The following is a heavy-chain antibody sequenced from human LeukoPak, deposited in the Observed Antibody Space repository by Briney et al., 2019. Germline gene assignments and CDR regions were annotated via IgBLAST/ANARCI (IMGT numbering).Heavy chain of an antibody. CDR3: ARDFSFHLQTMFDP. V-gene: IGHV1-18*01. CDR1: GYTFTSYG. CDR2: ISAYNGNT. Sequence: ASVKVSCKASGYTFTSYGISWVRQALGKGFDGLEWISAYNGNTNYAQKLQGRVTMTTDTSTSTAYMELRSLRSDDTAVYYCARDFSFHLQTMFDPWGQGTLVTVSS. D-gene: IGHD1/OR15-1a*01. J-gene: IGHJ5*02.